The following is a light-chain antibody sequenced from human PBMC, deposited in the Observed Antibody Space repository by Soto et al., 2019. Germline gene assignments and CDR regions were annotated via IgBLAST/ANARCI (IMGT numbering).Light chain of an antibody. CDR2: DAY. CDR3: QQFKDSPRT. J-gene: IGKJ4*02. V-gene: IGKV1D-13*01. Sequence: AIQLTQSPSSLSASVGGRVTITCRASQDIRNALAWYQQKPGKAPRLLIYDAYSLESGVPSTFSGSGAGTDFALTISGRQTEDFATYYCQQFKDSPRTFGRGTKVEIK. CDR1: QDIRNA.